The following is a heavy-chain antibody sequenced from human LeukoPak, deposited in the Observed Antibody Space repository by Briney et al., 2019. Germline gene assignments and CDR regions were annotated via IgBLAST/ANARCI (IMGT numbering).Heavy chain of an antibody. CDR2: IKQDGSEK. Sequence: GGSLRLSCAASGFTFSSYWMSWVRQAPGKGLEWVANIKQDGSEKYYVDSVKGRFTISRDNAKNSLYLQMNSLRAEDTAVYYCARYYYDYAWGSYRYTGYFDYWGQGTLVTVSS. CDR3: ARYYYDYAWGSYRYTGYFDY. D-gene: IGHD3-16*02. V-gene: IGHV3-7*01. CDR1: GFTFSSYW. J-gene: IGHJ4*02.